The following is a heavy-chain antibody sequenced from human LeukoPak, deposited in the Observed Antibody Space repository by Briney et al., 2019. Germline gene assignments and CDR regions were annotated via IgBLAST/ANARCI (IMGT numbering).Heavy chain of an antibody. CDR3: ARDGAHSSSSSY. D-gene: IGHD6-6*01. Sequence: SETLSLTCAVYGGPFRGFFWSWIRQAPGKGLEWIGEVSHSGSSNYNPSLKSRINISLDTSKSQFSLRLTSVTAADTAVYYCARDGAHSSSSSYWGQGTLVTVSS. J-gene: IGHJ4*02. CDR2: VSHSGSS. CDR1: GGPFRGFF. V-gene: IGHV4-34*10.